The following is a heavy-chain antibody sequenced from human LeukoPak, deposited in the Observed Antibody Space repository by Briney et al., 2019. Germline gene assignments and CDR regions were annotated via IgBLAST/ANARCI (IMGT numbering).Heavy chain of an antibody. CDR3: AKDLVGATTGFDY. Sequence: GRSLRLSCAASGFTFSSYAMSWVRQAPGKGLEWVSAISGSGGSTYYADSVKGRFTISRDNSKNTLYLQMNSLRAEDTAVYYCAKDLVGATTGFDYWGQGTLVTVSS. V-gene: IGHV3-23*01. J-gene: IGHJ4*02. CDR1: GFTFSSYA. D-gene: IGHD1-26*01. CDR2: ISGSGGST.